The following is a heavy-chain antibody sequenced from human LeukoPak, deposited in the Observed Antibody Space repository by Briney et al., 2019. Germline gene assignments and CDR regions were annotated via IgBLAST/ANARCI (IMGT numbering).Heavy chain of an antibody. CDR3: ARGPLRWFYFDY. Sequence: SETLSLTCTVSGGSISSYYWSWIRQPPGKGLEWIGYIYYSGSTNYNPSLKSQVTISVDTSKNQFSLKLSSVTAADTAVYYCARGPLRWFYFDYWGQGTLVTVSS. J-gene: IGHJ4*02. CDR1: GGSISSYY. CDR2: IYYSGST. D-gene: IGHD4-17*01. V-gene: IGHV4-59*01.